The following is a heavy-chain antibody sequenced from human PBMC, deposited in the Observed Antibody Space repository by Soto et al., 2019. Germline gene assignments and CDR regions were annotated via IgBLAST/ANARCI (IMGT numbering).Heavy chain of an antibody. CDR1: GYTFTSYD. CDR3: ARGVRGYCGSRSCYARADYYYYMDV. D-gene: IGHD2-2*01. V-gene: IGHV1-8*01. Sequence: QVQLVQSGAEVKKPGASVKVSCKASGYTFTSYDINWVRQATGQELEWMGWMNPNSDNIGYAQKFQGRVTMTRNTSISTAYMELSSLRSEDTAVYYCARGVRGYCGSRSCYARADYYYYMDVWGTGTTVTVSS. J-gene: IGHJ6*03. CDR2: MNPNSDNI.